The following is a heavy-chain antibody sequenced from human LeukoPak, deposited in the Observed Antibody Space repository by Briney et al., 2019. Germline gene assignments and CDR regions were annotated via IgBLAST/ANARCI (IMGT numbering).Heavy chain of an antibody. CDR2: IIPIFGTA. V-gene: IGHV1-69*05. D-gene: IGHD6-6*01. CDR3: ARGAEQLVRDPFYYYYYMDV. CDR1: GGTFSSYA. J-gene: IGHJ6*03. Sequence: ASVKVSCKASGGTFSSYAISWVRQAPGQGLEWMGGIIPIFGTANYAQKFQGRVTITTDESTSTAYMELSSLRSEDTAVYYCARGAEQLVRDPFYYYYYMDVWGKGTTVTVSS.